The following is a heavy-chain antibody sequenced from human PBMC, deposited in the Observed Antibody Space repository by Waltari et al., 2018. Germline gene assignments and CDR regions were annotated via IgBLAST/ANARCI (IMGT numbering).Heavy chain of an antibody. J-gene: IGHJ4*02. D-gene: IGHD1-26*01. Sequence: QVQLVQSGPELKKSGASVKVSCQASGYIFTTYGINWVRQAPGQGLEWMGWINTNTGNPTYVQGFTGRFVFSLDTSVSTAYLQISSRKAEDSAIYYCARGGGTFSKPQYFDSWGQGTRVTVSS. CDR3: ARGGGTFSKPQYFDS. CDR2: INTNTGNP. CDR1: GYIFTTYG. V-gene: IGHV7-4-1*02.